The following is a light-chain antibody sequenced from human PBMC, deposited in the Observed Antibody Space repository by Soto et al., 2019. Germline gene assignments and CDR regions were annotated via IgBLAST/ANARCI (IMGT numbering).Light chain of an antibody. V-gene: IGLV2-8*01. CDR2: DVS. J-gene: IGLJ2*01. CDR3: CSYAGSTTVV. Sequence: QSALTQPPSASGSPGQSVTISCTGTSSDVGAYNYVSWYQHHPGKAPKLMIYDVSKRPSGVPHRFSGSKSGNTASLTVSGLQAEDEADYYCCSYAGSTTVVFGGGTKLTVL. CDR1: SSDVGAYNY.